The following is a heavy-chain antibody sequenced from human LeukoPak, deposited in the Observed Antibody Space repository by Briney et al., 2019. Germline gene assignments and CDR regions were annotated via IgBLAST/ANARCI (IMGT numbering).Heavy chain of an antibody. CDR3: ARGGEQWLVYGFDY. CDR2: IYYSGST. V-gene: IGHV4-59*01. CDR1: GGSISSYY. J-gene: IGHJ4*02. Sequence: PSETLSLTCTVSGGSISSYYWSWIRQPPGKGLEWIGYIYYSGSTNYNPSLKSRVTISVDTSKNQFSLKLSSVTAADTAVCYCARGGEQWLVYGFDYWGQGTLVTVSS. D-gene: IGHD6-19*01.